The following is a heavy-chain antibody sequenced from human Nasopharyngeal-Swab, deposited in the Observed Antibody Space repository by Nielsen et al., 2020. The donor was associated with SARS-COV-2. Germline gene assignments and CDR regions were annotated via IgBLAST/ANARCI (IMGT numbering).Heavy chain of an antibody. Sequence: GESLKISCAASGFTFSNYAMSWVRQAPGKGLEWVSSISGSGGSTYYADSVKGRFTISRDNAKNSLYLQMNSLRAEDTAVYYCARVESSSWYFQHWGQGTLVTVPS. CDR2: ISGSGGST. V-gene: IGHV3-23*01. CDR1: GFTFSNYA. D-gene: IGHD6-13*01. CDR3: ARVESSSWYFQH. J-gene: IGHJ1*01.